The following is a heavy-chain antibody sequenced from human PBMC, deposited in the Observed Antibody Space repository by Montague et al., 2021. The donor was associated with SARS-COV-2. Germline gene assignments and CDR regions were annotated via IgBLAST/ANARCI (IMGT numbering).Heavy chain of an antibody. CDR3: ARMAMVRGVPLDY. D-gene: IGHD3-10*01. J-gene: IGHJ4*02. CDR2: IDWDDDK. CDR1: GFPLSTSGMC. V-gene: IGHV2-70*11. Sequence: PALVKPTQTLTLTCTFSGFPLSTSGMCVSWIRQPPGKALEWLARIDWDDDKYYSTSLKTRLTISKDTSKNQVVLTTTNMDPVDTATYYCARMAMVRGVPLDYWGQGTLVTVSS.